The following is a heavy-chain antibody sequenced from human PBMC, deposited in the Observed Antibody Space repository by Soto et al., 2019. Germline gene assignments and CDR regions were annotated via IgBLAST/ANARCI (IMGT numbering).Heavy chain of an antibody. D-gene: IGHD3-3*01. CDR2: IFYSGSL. CDR1: GGSISGYY. CDR3: ARATTLFGVVLSD. V-gene: IGHV4-59*08. Sequence: QVQLQESGPGLVKPSETLSLTCTVSGGSISGYYWSWIRQPPGKGLEWIGYIFYSGSLKYNPSLTGRVTMSVDTSKNHLSLRLTSVNAADTAVYFCARATTLFGVVLSDWGQGSLVTVSS. J-gene: IGHJ4*02.